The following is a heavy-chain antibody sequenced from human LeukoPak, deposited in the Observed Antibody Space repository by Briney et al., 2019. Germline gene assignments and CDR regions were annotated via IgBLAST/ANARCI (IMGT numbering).Heavy chain of an antibody. CDR3: ATMNGYRYFDY. CDR2: IKSKTDGGTT. D-gene: IGHD6-25*01. J-gene: IGHJ4*02. CDR1: GFTFSNAW. V-gene: IGHV3-15*01. Sequence: PGGSLRLSCAASGFTFSNAWMSWVRQAPGKGLEWVGRIKSKTDGGTTDYAAPVKGRFTISRDDSKNTLYLQMNSLRAEDTAVYYCATMNGYRYFDYWGQGTLVTVSS.